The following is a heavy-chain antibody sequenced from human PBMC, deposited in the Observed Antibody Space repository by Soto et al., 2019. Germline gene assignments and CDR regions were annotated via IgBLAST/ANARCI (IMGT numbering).Heavy chain of an antibody. Sequence: PGGSLRLSCVASGFDFGAFSVTWVRQIPGKGLQWVSSISAGSHYTFYAESIKGRFLISRDNAKKSLYLEMNSLRAEDTGVYHCGTFPAAHCGGNCYLDFWGPGTLVTVSS. CDR3: GTFPAAHCGGNCYLDF. V-gene: IGHV3-21*03. J-gene: IGHJ4*02. CDR1: GFDFGAFS. D-gene: IGHD2-21*02. CDR2: ISAGSHYT.